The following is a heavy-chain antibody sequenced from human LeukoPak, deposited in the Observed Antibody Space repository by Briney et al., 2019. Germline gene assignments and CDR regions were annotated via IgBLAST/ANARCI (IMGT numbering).Heavy chain of an antibody. CDR3: ARGIAATRGFVSTNFFDF. V-gene: IGHV4-39*07. J-gene: IGHJ4*02. CDR1: GASITTSSYS. CDR2: IYYSERT. D-gene: IGHD6-6*01. Sequence: PSETLSLTCTVSGASITTSSYSWGWIRPPPAKGLEWIASIYYSERTNYNPSLTSRVTISVDTSKNPFSLKLSSVTAADTDVYSCARGIAATRGFVSTNFFDFWGPGTLVTVSS.